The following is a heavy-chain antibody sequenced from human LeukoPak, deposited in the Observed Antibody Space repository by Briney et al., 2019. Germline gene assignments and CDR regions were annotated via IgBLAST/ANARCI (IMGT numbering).Heavy chain of an antibody. CDR2: ISAYNGNT. V-gene: IGHV1-18*01. CDR3: ARRGGGYCSSTSCYKAARHAFDI. Sequence: ASVKVSCKASGYTFTSYGISWVRQAPGQGLEWMGWISAYNGNTNYAQKLQGRVTMTTDTSTSTAYMELRSLRSDDTAVYYCARRGGGYCSSTSCYKAARHAFDIWGQGTMVTVSS. D-gene: IGHD2-2*02. J-gene: IGHJ3*02. CDR1: GYTFTSYG.